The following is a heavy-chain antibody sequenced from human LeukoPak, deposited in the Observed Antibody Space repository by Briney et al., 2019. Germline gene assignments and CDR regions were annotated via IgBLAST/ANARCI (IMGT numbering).Heavy chain of an antibody. Sequence: QAGGSLRLSCAASGFTFYDYGMTWVRQAPGKGLEWVSTISGSGLSTYYADSVKGRFTISRDNSNNTVFLQMNSLRAEDTAVYYCAKDRITHFEVAGFDYWGQGTLVTVSS. D-gene: IGHD6-19*01. V-gene: IGHV3-23*01. CDR2: ISGSGLST. CDR1: GFTFYDYG. CDR3: AKDRITHFEVAGFDY. J-gene: IGHJ4*02.